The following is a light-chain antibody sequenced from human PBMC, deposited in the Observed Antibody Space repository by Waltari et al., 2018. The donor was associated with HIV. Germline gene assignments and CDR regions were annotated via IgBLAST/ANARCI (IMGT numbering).Light chain of an antibody. V-gene: IGLV2-14*01. J-gene: IGLJ3*02. CDR3: SSYTSSSTPL. CDR1: SSNVGYYHY. CDR2: DVS. Sequence: QSALTHPASVSGSPAQSTTISCTGTSSNVGYYHYVSCYQQHPGKAPKLMIYDVSNRPSGVSNRFSGSKSGNTASLTISGLQAEDEADYYCSSYTSSSTPLFGGGTKLTVL.